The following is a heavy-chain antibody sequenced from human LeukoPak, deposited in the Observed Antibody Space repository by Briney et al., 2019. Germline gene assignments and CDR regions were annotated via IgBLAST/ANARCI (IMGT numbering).Heavy chain of an antibody. Sequence: SVKVSCKASGGTFSSYAISWVRQAPGQGLEWMGRIIPILGIANYAQKFQGRVTITADKSTSTAYMELSSLRSEDTAVYYCASYYDSSGYYFSVDFDYWGQGTLVTVSS. CDR2: IIPILGIA. CDR3: ASYYDSSGYYFSVDFDY. D-gene: IGHD3-22*01. V-gene: IGHV1-69*04. CDR1: GGTFSSYA. J-gene: IGHJ4*02.